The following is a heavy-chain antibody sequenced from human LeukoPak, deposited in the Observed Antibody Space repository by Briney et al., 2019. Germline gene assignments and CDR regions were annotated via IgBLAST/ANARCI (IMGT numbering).Heavy chain of an antibody. CDR3: ARAWNFDQ. CDR2: INPGDSDT. V-gene: IGHV5-51*01. D-gene: IGHD3-3*01. J-gene: IGHJ4*02. CDR1: GYSFTAYW. Sequence: GESLKISCKGSGYSFTAYWIGWVRQMPGRGLEWMGIINPGDSDTRYSPSFQGQVTISADKSISTTYLQWSSLKASDTAMFYCARAWNFDQWGQGTLVTVSS.